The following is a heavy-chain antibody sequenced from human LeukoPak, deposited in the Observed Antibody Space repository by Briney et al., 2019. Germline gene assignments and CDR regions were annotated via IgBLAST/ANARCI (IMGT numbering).Heavy chain of an antibody. CDR1: GFTFSSYA. Sequence: GGSLRLSCAASGFTFSSYAMSWVRQAPGKGLEWVTAISGSGGSTYYADSVKGRITISRDNSKNTLYLQMNSLRAEDTAVYYCAAGGDRYGDFDYWGQGTLVTVSS. J-gene: IGHJ4*02. D-gene: IGHD4-17*01. CDR3: AAGGDRYGDFDY. CDR2: ISGSGGST. V-gene: IGHV3-23*01.